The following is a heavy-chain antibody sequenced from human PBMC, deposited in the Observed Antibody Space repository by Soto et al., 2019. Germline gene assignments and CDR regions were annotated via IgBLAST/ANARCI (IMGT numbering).Heavy chain of an antibody. Sequence: GGSLRLSCAASGFTFSSYSMNWVRQAPGKGPEWLSYISSSGTTIHYADSVKGRFTISRDNAKKSVHLQMNSLRAEDTAVYYCARDPPLCVTSCFDYWGQGTLVTVSS. CDR1: GFTFSSYS. CDR3: ARDPPLCVTSCFDY. D-gene: IGHD2-2*01. CDR2: ISSSGTTI. V-gene: IGHV3-48*01. J-gene: IGHJ4*02.